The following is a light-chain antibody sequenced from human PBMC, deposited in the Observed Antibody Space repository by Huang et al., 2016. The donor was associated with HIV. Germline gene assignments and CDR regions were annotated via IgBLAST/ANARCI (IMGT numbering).Light chain of an antibody. CDR2: GAS. J-gene: IGKJ1*01. V-gene: IGKV3-20*01. CDR1: QSVSSSY. Sequence: EIVLTQSPGTLSLSPGERATLSCRASQSVSSSYLAWYQQKPGQAPMLLIYGASSRATGIPYRFSGSGSGTDFTLTISRLEPEDFAVYYCQQYGSSAWTFGQGTKVEIK. CDR3: QQYGSSAWT.